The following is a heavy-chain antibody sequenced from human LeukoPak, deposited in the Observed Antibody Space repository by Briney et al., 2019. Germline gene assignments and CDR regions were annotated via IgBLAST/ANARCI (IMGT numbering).Heavy chain of an antibody. V-gene: IGHV3-23*01. D-gene: IGHD3-16*02. J-gene: IGHJ4*02. Sequence: GGSLRLSCAASGFTFSSFTMNLVRQAPGKGLEWVSAISGSGGSTYYADSAKGRFTISRDNSKNTLYLQMNSLRAEDTAVYYCAKARGYYDYVWGSYRYYYFDYWGQGTLVTVSS. CDR1: GFTFSSFT. CDR2: ISGSGGST. CDR3: AKARGYYDYVWGSYRYYYFDY.